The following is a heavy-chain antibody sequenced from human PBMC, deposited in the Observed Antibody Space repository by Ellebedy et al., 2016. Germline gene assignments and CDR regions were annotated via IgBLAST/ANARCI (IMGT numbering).Heavy chain of an antibody. Sequence: GESLKISXAASGFTFSVAGMTWVRQAPGKGLEWVATIVFSGTATYYSDSVKGRFIISRDNAKNSLFLQMNSLRVEDTAVYYCARDGSEWSRDYWGQGTLVTASS. V-gene: IGHV3-21*01. CDR1: GFTFSVAG. CDR3: ARDGSEWSRDY. J-gene: IGHJ4*02. D-gene: IGHD3-3*01. CDR2: IVFSGTAT.